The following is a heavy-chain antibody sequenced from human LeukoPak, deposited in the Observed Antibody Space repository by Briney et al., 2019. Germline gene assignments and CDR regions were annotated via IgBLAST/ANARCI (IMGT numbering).Heavy chain of an antibody. J-gene: IGHJ4*02. CDR2: ISYHGSNK. D-gene: IGHD6-19*01. CDR3: ARDRYFATDIPVAGLLDY. CDR1: GFTFSSYA. V-gene: IGHV3-30-3*01. Sequence: GGSLRLSCAASGFTFSSYAMHWVRQAPGKGLEWVALISYHGSNKYYADSGKGRFTISRDNSKNTLYLQMNSLKAEDTAVYYCARDRYFATDIPVAGLLDYWGQGTLVTVSS.